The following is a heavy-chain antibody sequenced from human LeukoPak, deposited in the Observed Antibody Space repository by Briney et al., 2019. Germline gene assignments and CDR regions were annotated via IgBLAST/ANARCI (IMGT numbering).Heavy chain of an antibody. D-gene: IGHD6-13*01. V-gene: IGHV3-33*06. CDR1: GFIFSSYG. Sequence: GGSLRLSCAASGFIFSSYGMHWVRQAPGKGLEWVAVAYHDEWPGNSKYYVDSVKGRFTVSRDNSKNTLYLQMSSLRAEDTAVYYCAKQLDGWVDYWGQGTLVTVSS. CDR2: AYHDEWPGNSK. CDR3: AKQLDGWVDY. J-gene: IGHJ4*02.